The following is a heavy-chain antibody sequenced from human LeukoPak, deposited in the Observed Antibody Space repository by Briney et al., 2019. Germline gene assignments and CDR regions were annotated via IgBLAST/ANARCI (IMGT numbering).Heavy chain of an antibody. Sequence: GASVTVSCKASGYTFTDYYIHWVRQAPGQGLDWVGWINPTSGATNYAQKFQGRVTMARDTSNNTSYMELSRLRSDDTAVYYCAREFRTTTWSFDAFDLWGQGTMVTVSS. CDR3: AREFRTTTWSFDAFDL. J-gene: IGHJ3*01. CDR1: GYTFTDYY. V-gene: IGHV1-2*02. D-gene: IGHD1/OR15-1a*01. CDR2: INPTSGAT.